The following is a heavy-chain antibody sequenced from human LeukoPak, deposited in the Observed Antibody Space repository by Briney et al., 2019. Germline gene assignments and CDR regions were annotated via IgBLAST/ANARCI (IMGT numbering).Heavy chain of an antibody. Sequence: SETLSLTCAVPGYSISSGYYWGWIRQPPGKGLEWIGSIYHSGSTYYNPSLKSRVTISVDTSKNQFSLKLSSVTAADTAVYYCARGRDYDYVWGSYRPYYFDYWGQGTLVTVSS. CDR2: IYHSGST. V-gene: IGHV4-38-2*01. CDR3: ARGRDYDYVWGSYRPYYFDY. CDR1: GYSISSGYY. D-gene: IGHD3-16*02. J-gene: IGHJ4*01.